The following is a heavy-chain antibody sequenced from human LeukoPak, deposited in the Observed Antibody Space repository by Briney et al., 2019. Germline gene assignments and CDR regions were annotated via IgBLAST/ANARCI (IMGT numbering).Heavy chain of an antibody. CDR3: ARGDPGSGTDSNWFDP. CDR1: GGSISSGGYY. CDR2: INHSGST. V-gene: IGHV4-39*07. Sequence: SETLSLTCTVSGGSISSGGYYWSWIRQHPGKGLEWIGEINHSGSTNYNPSLKSRVTISVDTSENQFSLKLSSVTAADTAVYYCARGDPGSGTDSNWFDPWGQGTLVTVSS. J-gene: IGHJ5*02. D-gene: IGHD3-10*01.